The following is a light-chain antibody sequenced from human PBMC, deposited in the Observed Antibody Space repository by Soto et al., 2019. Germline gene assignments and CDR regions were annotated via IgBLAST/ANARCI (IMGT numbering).Light chain of an antibody. CDR2: AAS. CDR1: QGINDY. CDR3: QQSYNFPRT. J-gene: IGKJ1*01. V-gene: IGKV1-39*01. Sequence: IQMTQSPSSLSVSVGDRVTITCRTSQGINDYLNWYQMKPGEAPKLLIYAASALQSGIPSRFSGSASGTEFTLTITSLQPEDFATYYCQQSYNFPRTFGQGTKVDIK.